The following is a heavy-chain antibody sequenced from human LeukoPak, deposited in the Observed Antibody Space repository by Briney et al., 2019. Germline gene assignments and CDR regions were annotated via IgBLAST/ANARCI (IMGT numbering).Heavy chain of an antibody. D-gene: IGHD1-26*01. CDR2: IYYSGST. CDR3: ARSRELLLHPQDY. J-gene: IGHJ4*02. V-gene: IGHV4-39*01. Sequence: PSETLSLTCTVSGGSISSSSYYWGWIRQPPGKGLEWIGSIYYSGSTYYNPSLKSRVTISVDTSKNQFSLKLSSVTAADTAVYYCARSRELLLHPQDYWGQGTLVTVSS. CDR1: GGSISSSSYY.